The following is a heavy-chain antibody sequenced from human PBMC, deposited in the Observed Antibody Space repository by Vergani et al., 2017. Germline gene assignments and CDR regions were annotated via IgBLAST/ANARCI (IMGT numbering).Heavy chain of an antibody. CDR2: ISAYNGNT. J-gene: IGHJ5*02. CDR3: ARVSYYDILTGYPKGRNWFDP. V-gene: IGHV1-18*04. CDR1: GYTFTSYG. D-gene: IGHD3-9*01. Sequence: QVQLVQSGAEVKKPGASVKVSCKASGYTFTSYGISWVRQAPGQGLEWMGWISAYNGNTNYAQKLQGRVTMTTDTSTITAYMELRSLRSDDTAVYYCARVSYYDILTGYPKGRNWFDPWGQGTLVTVSS.